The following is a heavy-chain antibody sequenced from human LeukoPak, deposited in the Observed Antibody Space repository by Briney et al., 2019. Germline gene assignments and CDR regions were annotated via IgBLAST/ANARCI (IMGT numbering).Heavy chain of an antibody. V-gene: IGHV3-53*05. D-gene: IGHD3-10*01. J-gene: IGHJ6*02. CDR1: GISVSSND. CDR2: IYSGGRT. CDR3: ARDTGALWFGEFPYYYYGMDV. Sequence: PGGSLRLSCTASGISVSSNDMCWVRQAPGKGLEWISLIYSGGRTDYADSVKGRFTISRDNSKNTLYLQMNSLRAEDTAVYYCARDTGALWFGEFPYYYYGMDVWGQGTTVTVSS.